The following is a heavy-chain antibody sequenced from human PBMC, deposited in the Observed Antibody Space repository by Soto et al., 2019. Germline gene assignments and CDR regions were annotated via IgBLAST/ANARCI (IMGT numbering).Heavy chain of an antibody. V-gene: IGHV3-30*18. CDR1: GFTFSSFG. CDR3: ANDPSRNWFGHLRE. D-gene: IGHD3-10*01. Sequence: QVQLVESGGGVVLPGRSLRLSCAASGFTFSSFGMHWVRQPPGKGLEWVAVISYDGSETDYADSVKGRFTISRDNSQNTVFLEMGSLRPEDTAVYYCANDPSRNWFGHLREWGQGTQVIVSS. CDR2: ISYDGSET. J-gene: IGHJ4*02.